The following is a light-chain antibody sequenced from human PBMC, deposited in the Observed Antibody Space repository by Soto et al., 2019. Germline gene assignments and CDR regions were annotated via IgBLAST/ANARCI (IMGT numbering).Light chain of an antibody. V-gene: IGKV3-15*01. Sequence: EIVMTQSPATLSVSPGERATLSCRASQSVSNNLAWYQQKAGQAPRLLIYGASTRATGIPARFSGSGSGTAFTLTISSLQSEDFAVYYCQQYNNWPPWTFGHGTKVEIK. CDR1: QSVSNN. CDR2: GAS. CDR3: QQYNNWPPWT. J-gene: IGKJ1*01.